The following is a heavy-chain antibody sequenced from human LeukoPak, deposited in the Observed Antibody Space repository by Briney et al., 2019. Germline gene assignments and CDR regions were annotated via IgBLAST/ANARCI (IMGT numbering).Heavy chain of an antibody. CDR1: GFTFSSYW. Sequence: PGGSLRLSCAASGFTFSSYWMHWVHQAPGKGLVWVSGINSDGSTTNYADSVKGRFTISRDNARNTLYLQMNSLGAEDTAVYYCANYNGDYLDYWGQGTLVAVSS. CDR2: INSDGSTT. D-gene: IGHD5-24*01. CDR3: ANYNGDYLDY. V-gene: IGHV3-74*01. J-gene: IGHJ4*02.